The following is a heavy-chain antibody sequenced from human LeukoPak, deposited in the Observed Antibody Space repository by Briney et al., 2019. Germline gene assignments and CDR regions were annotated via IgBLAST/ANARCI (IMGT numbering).Heavy chain of an antibody. D-gene: IGHD4-17*01. Sequence: GGSLILSCAASGFTFSSFGMSWVRQAPGKGLEWVSAIRGSGDNTYYADSVKGRFTISRDNSKNTLYLQMNSLRAEDTAVYYCAKNHGTAVTKIDYWGQGTLVTVSS. V-gene: IGHV3-23*01. CDR1: GFTFSSFG. CDR2: IRGSGDNT. CDR3: AKNHGTAVTKIDY. J-gene: IGHJ4*02.